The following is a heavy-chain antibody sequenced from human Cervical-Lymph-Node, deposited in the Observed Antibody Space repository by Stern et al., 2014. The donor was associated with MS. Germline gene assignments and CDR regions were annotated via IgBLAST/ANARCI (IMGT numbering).Heavy chain of an antibody. Sequence: VQLVESGAEVKKPGASVKISCKASGYTFTNYYMHWVRQAPGQGLEWMGIINPSGDSTSYAQKFDGRVTLTRDTSTSTVNVELSSLTSGDAAVYYCARLRGYNVLTGYLDYWGQGTLVTVSS. CDR1: GYTFTNYY. J-gene: IGHJ4*02. CDR3: ARLRGYNVLTGYLDY. V-gene: IGHV1-46*01. CDR2: INPSGDST. D-gene: IGHD3-9*01.